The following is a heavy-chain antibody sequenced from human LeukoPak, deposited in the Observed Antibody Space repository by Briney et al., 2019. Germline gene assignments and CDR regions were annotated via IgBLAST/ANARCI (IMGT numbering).Heavy chain of an antibody. D-gene: IGHD3-3*01. Sequence: GSSVKVSCKASGYTFTSYGISWVRQAAGQGVEWMGWISAYNGKTNYAQKLQGRVTMITDPSTSTAYMELRSLRSDDTAVYYCARDSDFWSGYSSYYYYYYMDVWGKETTVTVSS. CDR1: GYTFTSYG. J-gene: IGHJ6*03. V-gene: IGHV1-18*01. CDR3: ARDSDFWSGYSSYYYYYYMDV. CDR2: ISAYNGKT.